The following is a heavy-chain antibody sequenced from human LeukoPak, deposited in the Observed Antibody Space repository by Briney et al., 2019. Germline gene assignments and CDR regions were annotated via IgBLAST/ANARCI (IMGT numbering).Heavy chain of an antibody. CDR2: INPNSGGT. CDR3: ARAEVVPAAMTHYYYFDY. CDR1: GYTFTGYY. Sequence: ASVKVSCKASGYTFTGYYMHWVRQAPGQGLEWMGWINPNSGGTNYAQKFQGRVTMTRDTSISTAYMELSRLRSDDTAVYYCARAEVVPAAMTHYYYFDYWGQGTLVTVSS. J-gene: IGHJ4*02. D-gene: IGHD2-2*01. V-gene: IGHV1-2*02.